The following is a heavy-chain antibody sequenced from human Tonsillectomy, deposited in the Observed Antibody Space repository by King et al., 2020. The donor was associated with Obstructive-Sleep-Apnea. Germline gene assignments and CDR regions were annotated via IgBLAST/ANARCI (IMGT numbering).Heavy chain of an antibody. D-gene: IGHD3-10*01. CDR2: IKSKTDGGTT. V-gene: IGHV3-15*01. Sequence: VQLVESGGGLVKPGGSLRLSCAASGFTFSNAYMSWVRQAPGKGLEWVGRIKSKTDGGTTDYAAPVKDRFTISRDDSKNTLYLQMNSLRSEDTAVYYCTTEHGSGSQKPPRRHFQDWGQGTLVTVSS. CDR3: TTEHGSGSQKPPRRHFQD. CDR1: GFTFSNAY. J-gene: IGHJ1*01.